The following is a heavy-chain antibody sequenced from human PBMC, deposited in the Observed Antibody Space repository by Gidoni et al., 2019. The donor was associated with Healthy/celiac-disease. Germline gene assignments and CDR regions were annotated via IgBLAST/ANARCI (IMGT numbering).Heavy chain of an antibody. Sequence: FTISRDNSKNTLYLQMNSLRAEDTAVYYCAKMAYYYDSSGYSTEFDYWGQGTLVTVSS. J-gene: IGHJ4*02. D-gene: IGHD3-22*01. V-gene: IGHV3-23*01. CDR3: AKMAYYYDSSGYSTEFDY.